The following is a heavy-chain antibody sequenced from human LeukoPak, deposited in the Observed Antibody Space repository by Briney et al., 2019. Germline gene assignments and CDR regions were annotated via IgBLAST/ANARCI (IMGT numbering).Heavy chain of an antibody. J-gene: IGHJ5*02. CDR2: ISVDGEET. V-gene: IGHV3-23*01. Sequence: GRSLRLACAATGFSVSTSGMSWVRQAPGKGLEWISAISVDGEETFYADSVKGRFFISRDNSKNTLFLQMNSLRAEDTAVYYCARGYLSGWYPSWGQGCLVSVSS. CDR3: ARGYLSGWYPS. D-gene: IGHD6-19*01. CDR1: GFSVSTSG.